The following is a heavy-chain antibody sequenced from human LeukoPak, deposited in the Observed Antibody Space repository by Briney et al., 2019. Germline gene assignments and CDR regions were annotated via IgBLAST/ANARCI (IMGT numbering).Heavy chain of an antibody. D-gene: IGHD3-16*01. CDR3: AREGENWFDP. Sequence: ASVKVSCKASGGTFSSYAISWVRQAPGQGLEWMGGIIPIFGTANYAQKFQGRVTITTDESTSTAYMELSSLRSEDTAVYYCAREGENWFDPWGQGTLVTVSS. CDR1: GGTFSSYA. J-gene: IGHJ5*02. V-gene: IGHV1-69*05. CDR2: IIPIFGTA.